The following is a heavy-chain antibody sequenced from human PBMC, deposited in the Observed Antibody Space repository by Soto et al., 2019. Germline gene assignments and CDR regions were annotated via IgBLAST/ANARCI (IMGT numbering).Heavy chain of an antibody. CDR3: ARYFRGSSRYFFDY. CDR2: INQDGGGT. Sequence: EVQLVESGGGLVQPGGSLRLSCVASGFTFITSFMGWVRQAPGKGLEWVANINQDGGGTYYVDSVEGRFTISSDNARDSLYPLMNSLRGEDTAVYYCARYFRGSSRYFFDYWGHGTLVTVSS. V-gene: IGHV3-7*03. D-gene: IGHD6-19*01. CDR1: GFTFITSF. J-gene: IGHJ4*01.